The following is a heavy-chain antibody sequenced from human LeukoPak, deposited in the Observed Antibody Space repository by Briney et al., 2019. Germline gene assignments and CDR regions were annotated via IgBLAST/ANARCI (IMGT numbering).Heavy chain of an antibody. V-gene: IGHV1-3*01. CDR1: GYTFISYT. Sequence: ASVKVSCKASGYTFISYTLHWVRQAPGQRLEWMGWINAGNGNTKYSQKFQGRVTITRDTSASTAYMELSSLRSEDTAVYYCARVRDLYNWFDPWGQGTLVTVSS. CDR3: ARVRDLYNWFDP. CDR2: INAGNGNT. J-gene: IGHJ5*02. D-gene: IGHD4-17*01.